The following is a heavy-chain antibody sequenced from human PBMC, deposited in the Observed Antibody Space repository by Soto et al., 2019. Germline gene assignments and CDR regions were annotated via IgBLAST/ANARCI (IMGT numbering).Heavy chain of an antibody. CDR2: MNPNSGNT. D-gene: IGHD6-19*01. Sequence: GASVKVSCKASGYTFTSYAMHWVRQATGQRLEWMGWMNPNSGNTGYAQKFQGRVTMTRNTSISTAYMELSSLRSEDTAVYYCARYYSSGWYYFDYWGQGTLVTVSS. CDR3: ARYYSSGWYYFDY. V-gene: IGHV1-8*02. CDR1: GYTFTSYA. J-gene: IGHJ4*02.